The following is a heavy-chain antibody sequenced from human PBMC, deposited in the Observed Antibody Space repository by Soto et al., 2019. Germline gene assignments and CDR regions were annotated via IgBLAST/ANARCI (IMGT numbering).Heavy chain of an antibody. D-gene: IGHD3-10*01. CDR1: GGSFSGYY. Sequence: PSETLSLTCAVYGGSFSGYYWSWIRQPPGKGLEWIGEINHSGSTNYNPSLKSRVTISVDTSKNQFSLKLSSVTAADTAVYYRARGRTMVRGVIISTYSYYYMDVWGKGTTVTVSS. CDR2: INHSGST. V-gene: IGHV4-34*01. CDR3: ARGRTMVRGVIISTYSYYYMDV. J-gene: IGHJ6*03.